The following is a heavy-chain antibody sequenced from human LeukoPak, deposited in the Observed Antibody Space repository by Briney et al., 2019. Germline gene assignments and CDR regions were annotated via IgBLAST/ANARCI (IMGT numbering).Heavy chain of an antibody. Sequence: ASVKVSCKASGYTFTSNYIHWVRQAPGQGLEWMGMIYPRDGSTSYAQKFQGRVTVTRDTSTSTVHMELSGLRSEDTAVYYCAREHDFWSPYAFDIWGQGTMVTVSS. CDR1: GYTFTSNY. CDR3: AREHDFWSPYAFDI. J-gene: IGHJ3*02. V-gene: IGHV1-46*01. D-gene: IGHD3-3*01. CDR2: IYPRDGST.